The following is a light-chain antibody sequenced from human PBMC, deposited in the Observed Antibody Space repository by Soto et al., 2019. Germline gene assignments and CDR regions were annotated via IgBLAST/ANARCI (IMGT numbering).Light chain of an antibody. CDR2: EVT. CDR3: SSYAASNNFYLV. V-gene: IGLV2-8*01. Sequence: QSALTQPPSASGSPGQSVTISCTGTSSDVGGYNYVSWYQQYSGRAPKLMIYEVTKRPSGVPDRFSGSKSGNTASLTVSGLQAEDEADYYWSSYAASNNFYLVFGGGTKLTVL. J-gene: IGLJ3*02. CDR1: SSDVGGYNY.